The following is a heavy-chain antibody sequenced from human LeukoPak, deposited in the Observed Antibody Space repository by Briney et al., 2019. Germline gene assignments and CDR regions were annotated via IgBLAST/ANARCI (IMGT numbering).Heavy chain of an antibody. CDR2: TYYRSKWYN. CDR1: GDSVSSNSAA. J-gene: IGHJ4*02. CDR3: ALVLRGSNAFDY. V-gene: IGHV6-1*01. Sequence: PSQTLSLTCAISGDSVSSNSAAWNWIRQSTSRGLEWLGRTYYRSKWYNDYAVSVKSRVTINPDTSKNQFSLQLNSVTPEDTAVYYCALVLRGSNAFDYWGQGTLVTVSS. D-gene: IGHD2/OR15-2a*01.